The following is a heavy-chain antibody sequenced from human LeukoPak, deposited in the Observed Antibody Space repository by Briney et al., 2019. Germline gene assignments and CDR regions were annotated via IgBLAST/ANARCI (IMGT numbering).Heavy chain of an antibody. CDR1: GYTFTSYG. Sequence: GASVKVSCKASGYTFTSYGISWVRQAPRQGLEWMGWISAYNGNTNYAQKLQGRVTMTTDTSTSTAYMELRSLRSDDTAVYYCARDSAGYCSSTSCYAEDYWGQGTLVTVSS. J-gene: IGHJ4*02. V-gene: IGHV1-18*04. CDR2: ISAYNGNT. CDR3: ARDSAGYCSSTSCYAEDY. D-gene: IGHD2-2*01.